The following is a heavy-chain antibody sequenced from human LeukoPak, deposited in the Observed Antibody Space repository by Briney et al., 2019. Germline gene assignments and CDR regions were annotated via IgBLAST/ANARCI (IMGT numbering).Heavy chain of an antibody. Sequence: SETLSLTCTVSDGSLSSYYWSWIQQPAGKGLEWIGRIYTSGSTSYNPSLKSRVTMSVDTSKKQFSLKLSSVTAADTAVYYCARDTISGHFDYWGQGTLVTVSS. CDR3: ARDTISGHFDY. J-gene: IGHJ4*02. D-gene: IGHD6-25*01. CDR2: IYTSGST. V-gene: IGHV4-4*07. CDR1: DGSLSSYY.